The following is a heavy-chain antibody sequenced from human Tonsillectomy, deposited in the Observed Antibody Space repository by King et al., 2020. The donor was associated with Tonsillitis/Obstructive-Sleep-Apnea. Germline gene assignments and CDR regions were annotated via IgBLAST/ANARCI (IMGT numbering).Heavy chain of an antibody. Sequence: QLVQSGGGLVQPGGSLRLSCAASGFTFSSYEMNWVRQAPGKGLEWVSYISSSGGTIFYADSVKGRFTISRDNGKNSLYLQVSSLGAEDTAVYYCATLARGSDNFDLWGQSTRLPVPS. V-gene: IGHV3-48*03. CDR1: GFTFSSYE. CDR2: ISSSGGTI. D-gene: IGHD3-16*01. J-gene: IGHJ1*01. CDR3: ATLARGSDNFDL.